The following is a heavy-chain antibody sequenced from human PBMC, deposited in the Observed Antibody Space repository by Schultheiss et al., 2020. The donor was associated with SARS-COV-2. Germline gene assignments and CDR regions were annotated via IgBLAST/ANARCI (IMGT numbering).Heavy chain of an antibody. CDR1: GFTFSSYS. Sequence: GESLKISCAASGFTFSSYSMNWVRQAPGKGLEWVSYSSSSSSTIYYADSVKGRFTISRDNAKNSLYLQMNSLRDEDTAVYYCARDGAVTLIYFQHWGQGTLVTVSS. V-gene: IGHV3-48*02. D-gene: IGHD4-17*01. J-gene: IGHJ1*01. CDR3: ARDGAVTLIYFQH. CDR2: SSSSSSTI.